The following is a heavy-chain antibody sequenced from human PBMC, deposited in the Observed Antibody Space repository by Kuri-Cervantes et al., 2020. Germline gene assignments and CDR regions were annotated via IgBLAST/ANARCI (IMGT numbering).Heavy chain of an antibody. CDR2: IIPIFGTA. Sequence: SVKVSCKASGYTFTSYGISWVRQAPGQGLEWMGGIIPIFGTANYAQKFQGRVTITTDESTSTAYMELRSLRSDDTAVYYCARDRDYGDYKAFDIWGQGAMVTVSS. J-gene: IGHJ3*02. D-gene: IGHD4-17*01. V-gene: IGHV1-69*05. CDR1: GYTFTSYG. CDR3: ARDRDYGDYKAFDI.